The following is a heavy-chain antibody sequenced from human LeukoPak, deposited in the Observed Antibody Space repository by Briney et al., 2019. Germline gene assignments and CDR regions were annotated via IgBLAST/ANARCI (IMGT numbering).Heavy chain of an antibody. CDR2: INPNSGGT. V-gene: IGHV1-2*02. D-gene: IGHD3-22*01. J-gene: IGHJ4*02. CDR3: ERGGDRSGYDSSQGDY. CDR1: GYTFTGYY. Sequence: ASVKVSCKASGYTFTGYYMHWVRQAPGQGLEWMGWINPNSGGTNYAQRLQGRVTMDRDTCISTAYIELNRLRSDDTAVYYCERGGDRSGYDSSQGDYWGQGTLVTVSS.